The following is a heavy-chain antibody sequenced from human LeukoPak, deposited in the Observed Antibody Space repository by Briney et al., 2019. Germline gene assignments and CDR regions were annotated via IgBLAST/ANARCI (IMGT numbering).Heavy chain of an antibody. CDR1: GFNLDDYG. Sequence: GGSLRLFCVASGFNLDDYGMTWVRQVPGKGLEWVSAISWNGGSTGYADSVKGRFTISRDNAKNSLYLQMNSLRAEDTALYYCARDRSDYMDVWGKGTTVTVSS. J-gene: IGHJ6*03. V-gene: IGHV3-20*04. CDR2: ISWNGGST. CDR3: ARDRSDYMDV.